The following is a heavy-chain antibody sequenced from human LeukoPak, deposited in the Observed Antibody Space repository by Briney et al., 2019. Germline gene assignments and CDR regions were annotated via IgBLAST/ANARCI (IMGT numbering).Heavy chain of an antibody. J-gene: IGHJ4*02. CDR1: GFTFSSYE. CDR3: AKGGLYSSGLN. V-gene: IGHV3-48*03. D-gene: IGHD6-19*01. Sequence: GGSLRLSCAASGFTFSSYEMNWVRQAPGKGLEWVSYISSSGSTIYYADSVKGRFTISRDNAKNSLYLQMNSLRAEDTAVYYCAKGGLYSSGLNWGQGTLVTVSS. CDR2: ISSSGSTI.